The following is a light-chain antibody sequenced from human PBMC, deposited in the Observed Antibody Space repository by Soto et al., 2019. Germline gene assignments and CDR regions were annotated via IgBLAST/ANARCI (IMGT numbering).Light chain of an antibody. J-gene: IGKJ2*01. CDR1: QSLLHRNGFHY. V-gene: IGKV2-28*01. CDR3: MQSLQTPWT. CDR2: LGS. Sequence: EIVMTQSSLSLPVTPGEPASISCRSSQSLLHRNGFHYLDWYLQKPGQSPQLLIYLGSTRASGVPDRFSGSASGTDFTLKISTVEAEDVGVYYCMQSLQTPWTFGQGTKVDIK.